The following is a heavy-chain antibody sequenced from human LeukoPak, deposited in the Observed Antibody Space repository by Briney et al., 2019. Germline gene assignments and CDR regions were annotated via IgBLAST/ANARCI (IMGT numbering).Heavy chain of an antibody. CDR2: IRYDGSNK. CDR1: GFTFSSYG. Sequence: PGGSLRLSCAASGFTFSSYGMHWVRQAPGKGLEWVAFIRYDGSNKYYADSVKGRFTISRDNSKNTLYLQMNSLRAEDTAVYYCAKDQFAFTMVRGVIIFPNWFDPWGQGTLVTVSS. D-gene: IGHD3-10*01. CDR3: AKDQFAFTMVRGVIIFPNWFDP. J-gene: IGHJ5*02. V-gene: IGHV3-30*02.